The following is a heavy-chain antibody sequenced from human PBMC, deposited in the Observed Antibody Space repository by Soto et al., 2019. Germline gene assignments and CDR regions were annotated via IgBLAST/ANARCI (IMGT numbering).Heavy chain of an antibody. CDR3: ARQAGVGATKSEAFDI. V-gene: IGHV5-51*01. D-gene: IGHD1-26*01. Sequence: GESLKISCKGSGYSFTSYWIGWVRQMPGKGLEWMGIIYPGDSDTRYSPSFQGQVPISADKSISTAYLQWSSLKASDTAMYYCARQAGVGATKSEAFDIWGQGTMVTVSS. CDR1: GYSFTSYW. CDR2: IYPGDSDT. J-gene: IGHJ3*02.